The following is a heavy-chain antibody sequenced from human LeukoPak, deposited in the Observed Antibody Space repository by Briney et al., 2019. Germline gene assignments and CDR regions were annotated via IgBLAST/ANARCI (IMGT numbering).Heavy chain of an antibody. Sequence: SETLSLTCTVSGGYIRSSSYYWGWIRQPPGKGLEWIGSIYYSGSTYYNPSLKSRVAISVDTSKNQFSLKLSSVTAADTAVYYCARGGYSPYYYYMDVWGKGTTVTISS. CDR2: IYYSGST. D-gene: IGHD2-15*01. CDR1: GGYIRSSSYY. V-gene: IGHV4-39*07. J-gene: IGHJ6*03. CDR3: ARGGYSPYYYYMDV.